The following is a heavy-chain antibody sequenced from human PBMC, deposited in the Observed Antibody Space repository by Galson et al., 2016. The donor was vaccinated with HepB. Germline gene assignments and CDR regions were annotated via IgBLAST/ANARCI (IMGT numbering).Heavy chain of an antibody. Sequence: TLSLTCAVSGASISSGGYSWSWIRQPPGKGLEWIGYIYHIGSTYYNPSLKSRVTISIHRSKNQFSLTVSSVTAADSAVYFFARMDVTGSFFDDWGQGTLVTVSS. J-gene: IGHJ4*02. D-gene: IGHD7-27*01. CDR2: IYHIGST. CDR1: GASISSGGYS. CDR3: ARMDVTGSFFDD. V-gene: IGHV4-30-2*01.